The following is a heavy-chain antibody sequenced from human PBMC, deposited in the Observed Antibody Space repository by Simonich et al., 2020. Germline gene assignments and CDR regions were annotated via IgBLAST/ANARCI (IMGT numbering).Heavy chain of an antibody. J-gene: IGHJ3*02. Sequence: QVQLVESGGGVVQPGRSLRLSCAASGFTFSSYAMHWVRQAPGNGLELVAVISYDGSDNYYADSVKGRFTIARDNSKNTLYLQMNSLRAEDTAVYYCAREGLLLDAFDIWGQGTMVTVSS. CDR3: AREGLLLDAFDI. V-gene: IGHV3-30*07. CDR1: GFTFSSYA. CDR2: ISYDGSDN. D-gene: IGHD2-15*01.